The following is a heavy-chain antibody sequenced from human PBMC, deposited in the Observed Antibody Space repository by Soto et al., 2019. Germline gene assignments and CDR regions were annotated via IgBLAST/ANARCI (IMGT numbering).Heavy chain of an antibody. Sequence: QITLKESGPTLVKPTQTLTLTCTFSGFSLSTSGVGVGWIRQSPGKALQWLALIYWNGDKRYNPSLKTRLTITKDPSKTQVVLTLTNMDPVDTATYYCAHRPSGWFLFDYWGQGTLVTVSS. CDR1: GFSLSTSGVG. CDR2: IYWNGDK. CDR3: AHRPSGWFLFDY. J-gene: IGHJ4*02. V-gene: IGHV2-5*01. D-gene: IGHD6-19*01.